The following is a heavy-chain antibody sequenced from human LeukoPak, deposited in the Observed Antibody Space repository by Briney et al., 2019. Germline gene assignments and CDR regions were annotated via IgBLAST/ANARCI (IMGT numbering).Heavy chain of an antibody. CDR1: GFTFSSYW. CDR2: IKQDGSEK. J-gene: IGHJ3*02. CDR3: ARPGYCSGDTCYVAFDI. V-gene: IGHV3-7*01. Sequence: GGSLRLSCAASGFTFSSYWMSWVRQAPGKGLEWVANIKQDGSEKYYVDSVKGRFAISRDNAKNSLYLQMNSLRAEDTAVYYCARPGYCSGDTCYVAFDIWGQGTMVTVSS. D-gene: IGHD2-15*01.